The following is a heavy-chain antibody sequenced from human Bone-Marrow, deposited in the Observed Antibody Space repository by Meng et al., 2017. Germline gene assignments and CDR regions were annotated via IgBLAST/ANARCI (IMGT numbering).Heavy chain of an antibody. CDR3: ARGGWELLRGWFDP. CDR1: GFTFSSYE. Sequence: GESLKISCAASGFTFSSYEMNWVRQAPGKGLEWVSYISSSGSTIYYADSVKGRFTISRDNSKNTLYLQMGSLRAEDMAVYYCARGGWELLRGWFDPWGQGTLVTVSS. CDR2: ISSSGSTI. V-gene: IGHV3-48*03. J-gene: IGHJ5*02. D-gene: IGHD1-26*01.